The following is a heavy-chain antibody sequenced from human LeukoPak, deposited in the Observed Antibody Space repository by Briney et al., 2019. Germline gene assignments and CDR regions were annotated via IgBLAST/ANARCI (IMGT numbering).Heavy chain of an antibody. D-gene: IGHD2-8*01. J-gene: IGHJ4*02. V-gene: IGHV4-59*01. CDR3: ARVAGNGGYRQLQYYFDY. Sequence: SETLSLTCTVSGGSISSYYWSWIRQPPGKGLEWIGYIYYSGSSNYNPSLKSRVTISVDTSKNQFSLKLSSVTAADTAVYYCARVAGNGGYRQLQYYFDYWGQGTLVTVSS. CDR1: GGSISSYY. CDR2: IYYSGSS.